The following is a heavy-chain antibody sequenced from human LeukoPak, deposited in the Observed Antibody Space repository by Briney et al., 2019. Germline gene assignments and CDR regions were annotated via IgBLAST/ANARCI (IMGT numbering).Heavy chain of an antibody. D-gene: IGHD1-26*01. CDR1: GGSFSGYY. CDR3: ARATGIVGATPFDY. Sequence: PSETLSLTCAVYGGSFSGYYWSWIRQPPGKGLEWIGEINHSGSTNYNPSLKSRVTISVDTSKNQFSLKLSSVTAADTAVYYCARATGIVGATPFDYWGQGTLVTVSS. CDR2: INHSGST. J-gene: IGHJ4*02. V-gene: IGHV4-34*01.